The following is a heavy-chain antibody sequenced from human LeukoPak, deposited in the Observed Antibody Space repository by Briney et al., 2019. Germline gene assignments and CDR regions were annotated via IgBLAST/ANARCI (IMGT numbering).Heavy chain of an antibody. CDR3: ARGPAQCSSTSRSSQGFIVPPAWPFDY. J-gene: IGHJ4*02. Sequence: GESLKIPCKGSGYSFTSYWIGWVRQMPGKGLEWMGIIYPGDSDTRYSPSFQGQVTISADKSISTAYLQWSSLKASDTAMYYCARGPAQCSSTSRSSQGFIVPPAWPFDYWGQGTLVTVSS. CDR2: IYPGDSDT. V-gene: IGHV5-51*01. CDR1: GYSFTSYW. D-gene: IGHD2-2*01.